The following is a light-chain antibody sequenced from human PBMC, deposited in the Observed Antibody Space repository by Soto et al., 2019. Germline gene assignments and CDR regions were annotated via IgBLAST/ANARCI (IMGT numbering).Light chain of an antibody. CDR1: QSVSSN. V-gene: IGKV3-15*01. J-gene: IGKJ1*01. Sequence: EIVMTQSPATLSVSPGERATLSCRASQSVSSNLAWYQQKPGQAPRLLIYGASTRATGISGRFSGSGSGTEFTLTISSLQSEDFAVYFCQQYNNWPRTFGQGTKVEIK. CDR2: GAS. CDR3: QQYNNWPRT.